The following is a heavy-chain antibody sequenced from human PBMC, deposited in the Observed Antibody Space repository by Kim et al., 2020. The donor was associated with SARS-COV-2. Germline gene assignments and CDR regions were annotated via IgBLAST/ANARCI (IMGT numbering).Heavy chain of an antibody. Sequence: SETLSLTCTVSGDSISRSSNYWGWIRQPPGKGLEWIGSINYSGNTYYNPSLKSRVTISVDTSKNQFSLTMRSVTAADTAVYYCARLVSENSAVEYWGQGTMVTVSS. V-gene: IGHV4-39*01. CDR1: GDSISRSSNY. J-gene: IGHJ4*02. CDR3: ARLVSENSAVEY. CDR2: INYSGNT.